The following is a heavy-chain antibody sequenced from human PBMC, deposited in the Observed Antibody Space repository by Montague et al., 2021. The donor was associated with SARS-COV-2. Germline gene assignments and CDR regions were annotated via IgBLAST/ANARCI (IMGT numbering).Heavy chain of an antibody. CDR2: VYYSGST. J-gene: IGHJ6*02. CDR3: ARDNEHDYSPNYYYRMDV. Sequence: SETLSLTCTVSGGSISTYYRSWIRQPPGKGLEWIGYVYYSGSTNYNSSLKSRVTISVDMSKNQYSLKLSSVTAADTAVYYCARDNEHDYSPNYYYRMDVWGQGTTVTVSS. V-gene: IGHV4-59*01. CDR1: GGSISTYY. D-gene: IGHD5-12*01.